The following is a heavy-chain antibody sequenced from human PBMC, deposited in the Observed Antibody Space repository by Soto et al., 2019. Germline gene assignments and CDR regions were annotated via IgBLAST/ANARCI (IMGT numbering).Heavy chain of an antibody. CDR3: ARVTLDTMVPDP. J-gene: IGHJ5*02. V-gene: IGHV4-31*03. D-gene: IGHD3-10*01. CDR1: GGSISSGGYY. Sequence: SDTLSLTCTVSGGSISSGGYYCSLIRQHPGKGLEWIGYVYYSGSTYYNPSLKSRVTISVDTSKNQFSLKLSSVTAADTAVYYCARVTLDTMVPDPWGQGTLVTVSS. CDR2: VYYSGST.